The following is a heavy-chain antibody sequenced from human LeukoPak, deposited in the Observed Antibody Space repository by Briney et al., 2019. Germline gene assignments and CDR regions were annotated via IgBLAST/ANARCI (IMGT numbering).Heavy chain of an antibody. V-gene: IGHV3-48*01. Sequence: GGSLRLSCAASGFTFSSYAMSWFRQAPGKGLEWVSYISSSSSTIYYADSVKGRFTISRDNAKNSLYLQMNSLRAEDTAVYYCARDDFDYWGQGTLVTVSS. CDR1: GFTFSSYA. J-gene: IGHJ4*02. CDR2: ISSSSSTI. CDR3: ARDDFDY.